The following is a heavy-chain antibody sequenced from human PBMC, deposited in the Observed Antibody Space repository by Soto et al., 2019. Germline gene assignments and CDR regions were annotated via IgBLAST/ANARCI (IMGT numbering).Heavy chain of an antibody. CDR2: ISRSSSTI. CDR1: GFTFSSYS. V-gene: IGHV3-48*01. Sequence: EVQLVESGGGLVQPGGSLRLSCAASGFTFSSYSMNWVRQAPGKGLEWVSYISRSSSTIYYADSVKGRFTISRDNATNSLYLQMNRLRAEDTAVHYCARWPLRGGDYGWYFDLWGPGTLVTVSS. CDR3: ARWPLRGGDYGWYFDL. D-gene: IGHD4-17*01. J-gene: IGHJ2*01.